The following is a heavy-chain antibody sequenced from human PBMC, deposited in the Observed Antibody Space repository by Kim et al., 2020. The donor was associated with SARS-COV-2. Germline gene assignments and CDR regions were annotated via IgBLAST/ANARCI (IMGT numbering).Heavy chain of an antibody. V-gene: IGHV1-46*01. J-gene: IGHJ3*02. CDR3: ARVDQVAARRAAFDI. Sequence: ASVKVSCKASGYTFTSYYIHWVRQAPGQGLEWMGIINPSGGGTSYTQNFQGRVTMTRDTSTSTVYMELSSLRSEDTALYYCARVDQVAARRAAFDIWGQG. D-gene: IGHD6-6*01. CDR1: GYTFTSYY. CDR2: INPSGGGT.